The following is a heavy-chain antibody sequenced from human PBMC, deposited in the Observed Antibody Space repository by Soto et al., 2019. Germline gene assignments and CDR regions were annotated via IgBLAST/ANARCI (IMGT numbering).Heavy chain of an antibody. J-gene: IGHJ4*02. CDR2: ISAYNGNT. V-gene: IGHV1-18*01. CDR1: GYTFTSYG. D-gene: IGHD3-22*01. CDR3: ARGRYYDSSGYGGRAFDY. Sequence: QVQLVQSGAEVKKPGASVKVSCKASGYTFTSYGISWVRQAPGQGLEWMGWISAYNGNTNYAQKLQGRVTMTTDTATSTADMELRSLRSDDTAVYYCARGRYYDSSGYGGRAFDYWGQGTLVTVSS.